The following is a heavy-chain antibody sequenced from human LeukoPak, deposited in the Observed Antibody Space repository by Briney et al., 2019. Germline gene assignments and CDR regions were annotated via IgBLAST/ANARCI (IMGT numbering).Heavy chain of an antibody. CDR2: FSSSGDIT. CDR1: GFTFSSYA. J-gene: IGHJ3*02. Sequence: GGSLRLSCAASGFTFSSYAMSWVRQAPGKGLEWVSVFSSSGDITYYADSVKGRFTISRDNSKNTLPLQMNSLRVEDTAVYYCAKEGGTYSSHYAFDIWGQGTMVTVSS. V-gene: IGHV3-23*01. D-gene: IGHD1-26*01. CDR3: AKEGGTYSSHYAFDI.